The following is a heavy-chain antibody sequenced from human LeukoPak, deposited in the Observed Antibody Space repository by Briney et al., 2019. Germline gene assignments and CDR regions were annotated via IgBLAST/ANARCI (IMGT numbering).Heavy chain of an antibody. V-gene: IGHV3-53*01. CDR1: GFPVYTNS. CDR3: ARSPAFYDGAVVKYYFDY. D-gene: IGHD6-19*01. J-gene: IGHJ4*02. Sequence: GVSLRLSCAVSGFPVYTNSMSWVRQVPGKGLEWVSVIYTGGTTHYADTVKGRFTISRDNSKNTVYLEMNSLRAEDAAVYFCARSPAFYDGAVVKYYFDYWGQGTLVTVSS. CDR2: IYTGGTT.